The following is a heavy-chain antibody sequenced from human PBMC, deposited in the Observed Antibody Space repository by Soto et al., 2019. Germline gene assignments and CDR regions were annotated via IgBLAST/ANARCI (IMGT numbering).Heavy chain of an antibody. J-gene: IGHJ6*02. CDR2: IKSKVDGGTV. D-gene: IGHD1-1*01. CDR1: GFTLSNSC. V-gene: IGHV3-15*01. CDR3: TSDLALRHNNYYCAVDV. Sequence: EVQLVESGGGLVKPGGSLRLSCAASGFTLSNSCMNWVRQAPGKGLEWIGRIKSKVDGGTVEFAAPVKVTFTISRDDSKNPLYLQMFSLTVEDTAVSFCTSDLALRHNNYYCAVDVWGRGTTVTVSS.